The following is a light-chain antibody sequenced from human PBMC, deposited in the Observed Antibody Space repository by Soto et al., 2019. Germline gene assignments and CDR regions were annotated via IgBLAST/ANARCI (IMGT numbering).Light chain of an antibody. CDR3: QQYNSYST. J-gene: IGKJ1*01. V-gene: IGKV1-5*03. CDR1: QSISPW. Sequence: DIQMTQSPSTLSGSVGDRVTVTCRASQSISPWLAWYQQKPGKAPKLLIYKAFSLQSGVPSRFSGSGSGTEFTLTISSLQPDDFATYYCQQYNSYSTFGQGTKVDIK. CDR2: KAF.